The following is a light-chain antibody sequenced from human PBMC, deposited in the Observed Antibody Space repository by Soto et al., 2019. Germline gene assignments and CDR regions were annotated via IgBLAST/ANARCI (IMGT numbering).Light chain of an antibody. CDR2: ANN. V-gene: IGLV1-47*02. CDR1: SSNIGDNF. J-gene: IGLJ2*01. Sequence: QSVLTQPPSASGTPGQRVTISCSGSSSNIGDNFVSWYQHLPGTAPKLLIYANNQRPSGVPDRFSGSKSGTSASLAISGLRSEDEADYYCAAWDAGLGGVLGGGTKLTVL. CDR3: AAWDAGLGGV.